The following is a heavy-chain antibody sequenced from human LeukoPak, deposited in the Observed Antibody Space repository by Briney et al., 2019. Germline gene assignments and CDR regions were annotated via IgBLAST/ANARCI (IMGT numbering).Heavy chain of an antibody. V-gene: IGHV3-64D*08. Sequence: GGSLRLSCLASGFTFNLYSMHWVRQAPGKGLEFVSVISSDGVYTYYAYSVKGRFTISRDNPKNTVYLQMSSLGADDTAVYYCAKVLDYCDGGTCYNSGMDSWGQGTLVTVSS. D-gene: IGHD2-15*01. CDR1: GFTFNLYS. CDR2: ISSDGVYT. CDR3: AKVLDYCDGGTCYNSGMDS. J-gene: IGHJ4*02.